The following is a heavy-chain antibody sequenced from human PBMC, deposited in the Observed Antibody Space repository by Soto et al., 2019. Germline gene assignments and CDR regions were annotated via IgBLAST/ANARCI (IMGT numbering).Heavy chain of an antibody. CDR1: GFTVSSNY. V-gene: IGHV3-66*01. J-gene: IGHJ4*02. Sequence: GGSLRLSCAASGFTVSSNYMSWVRQAPGKGLEWVSVIYSGASTYYADSVKGRFTISRDNSKNTLYLQMNSLRAEDTAVYYCAKAVTTAAFWYFDYWGQGTLVTVSS. D-gene: IGHD4-4*01. CDR2: IYSGAST. CDR3: AKAVTTAAFWYFDY.